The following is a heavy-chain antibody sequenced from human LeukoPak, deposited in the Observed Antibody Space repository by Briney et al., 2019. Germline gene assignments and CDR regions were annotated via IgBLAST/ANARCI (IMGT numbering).Heavy chain of an antibody. CDR3: ARDRGFGQADV. CDR2: IKQDGGEK. D-gene: IGHD3-10*01. J-gene: IGHJ6*04. V-gene: IGHV3-7*01. CDR1: GFTFSGYW. Sequence: GGSLRLSCAASGFTFSGYWMSWLRQAPGKGLEGVANIKQDGGEKYYVDSVKGRFTISRDNAKNSLYLQMNSLRAEDTAVYYCARDRGFGQADVWGKGTTVTVSS.